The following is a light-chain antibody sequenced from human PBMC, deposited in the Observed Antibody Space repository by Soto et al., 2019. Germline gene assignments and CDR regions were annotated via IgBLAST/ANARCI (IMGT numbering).Light chain of an antibody. CDR2: DVS. CDR3: SSYTSSSTQFVV. Sequence: QSALTQPASVSGSPGQSITISCTGTSSDVGGYNYVSWYQQHPGKAPKLMIYDVSNRPSGVSNRFSGSKSGNTASLTISGLQAEDEADYYCSSYTSSSTQFVVFGGGTKLTV. CDR1: SSDVGGYNY. V-gene: IGLV2-14*01. J-gene: IGLJ2*01.